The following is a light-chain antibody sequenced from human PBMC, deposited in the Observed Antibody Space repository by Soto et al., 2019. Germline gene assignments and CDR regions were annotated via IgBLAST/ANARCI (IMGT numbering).Light chain of an antibody. CDR2: GAS. CDR1: QSVSSSY. J-gene: IGKJ2*01. V-gene: IGKV3-20*01. CDR3: QQFGSSPMFT. Sequence: EIVLTQSPGTLSLSPGDRATLSCRASQSVSSSYLAWYQQKPGQAPRLLIFGASSRATGVPDRFSGSGSATDFPLTISRLEPEEFAFYYCQQFGSSPMFTFGQGTKLEI.